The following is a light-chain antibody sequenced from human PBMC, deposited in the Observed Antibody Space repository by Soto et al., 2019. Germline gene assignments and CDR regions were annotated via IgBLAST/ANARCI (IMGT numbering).Light chain of an antibody. CDR2: KAS. Sequence: DIQMTQSPSPLSASVGDRVTITCRASQSISSWLAWYQQKPGKAPKLLIYKASSLESGVPSRFSGSGSGTEFTLTISSLQPDDFATYYCQQYNSIRRTFGQGTKLEIK. CDR3: QQYNSIRRT. CDR1: QSISSW. V-gene: IGKV1-5*03. J-gene: IGKJ2*01.